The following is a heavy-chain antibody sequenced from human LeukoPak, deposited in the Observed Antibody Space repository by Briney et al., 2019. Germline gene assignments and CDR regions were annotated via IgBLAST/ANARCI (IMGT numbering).Heavy chain of an antibody. CDR1: GFTFSTYT. CDR2: ITSTSSYI. J-gene: IGHJ4*02. Sequence: PGGPLRLSCAASGFTFSTYTMNWVRQAPGKGLEWVSSITSTSSYIYYADSVKGRFTISRDNAKNSVYLQMNSLRAEDTAVYYCARHRYGGVGDYWGQGTLVTVSS. D-gene: IGHD4-17*01. CDR3: ARHRYGGVGDY. V-gene: IGHV3-21*01.